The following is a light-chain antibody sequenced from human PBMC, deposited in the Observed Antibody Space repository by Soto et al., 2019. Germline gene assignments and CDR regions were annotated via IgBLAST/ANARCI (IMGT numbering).Light chain of an antibody. CDR1: QSVSSN. V-gene: IGKV3-15*01. J-gene: IGKJ4*01. Sequence: EIVMTQSPATLSVSPGERATLSCRASQSVSSNLAWYQRKPGQAPRLLIYGASTRATGIPARFSGSGSGTEFTLTISSLQSEDFAVYSCQQYNNWPLTFGGGTKVEIK. CDR3: QQYNNWPLT. CDR2: GAS.